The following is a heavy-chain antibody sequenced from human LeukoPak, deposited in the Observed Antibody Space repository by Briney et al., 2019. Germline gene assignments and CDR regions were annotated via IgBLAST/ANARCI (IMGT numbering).Heavy chain of an antibody. CDR2: IYSDYT. CDR3: VLGSGAILLED. V-gene: IGHV4-4*02. D-gene: IGHD3-10*01. Sequence: KPSETLSLTCAVSGGSISDRTWWSWVRQSPGRGLEWIAEIYSDYTNYNPSLKSRVDISVDKSKNHFSLKLSSLTAADTAVYYCVLGSGAILLEDWGPGTLVIVSS. J-gene: IGHJ4*02. CDR1: GGSISDRTW.